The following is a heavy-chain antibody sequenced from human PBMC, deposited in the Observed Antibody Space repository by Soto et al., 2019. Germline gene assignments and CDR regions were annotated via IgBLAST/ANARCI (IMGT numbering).Heavy chain of an antibody. D-gene: IGHD3-10*01. CDR1: GFTFSSYG. CDR2: IWYDGSKK. V-gene: IGHV3-33*01. CDR3: ARGYGSGSRIFDY. Sequence: QVQLVESGGGVVQPGRSLTLSCAASGFTFSSYGIHWVRQAPGKGLEWVAVIWYDGSKKYYADSVKGRFSISRDNSKNTLYLQMNSLRAEDTAVYYCARGYGSGSRIFDYWGQGTLVTVSS. J-gene: IGHJ4*02.